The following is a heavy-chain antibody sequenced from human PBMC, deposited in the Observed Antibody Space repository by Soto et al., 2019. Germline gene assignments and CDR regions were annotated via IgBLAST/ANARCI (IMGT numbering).Heavy chain of an antibody. J-gene: IGHJ4*02. D-gene: IGHD1-1*01. V-gene: IGHV3-53*02. Sequence: EVQLVETGGGLIQPGGSLRLSCTASGFTVSSNYMTWVRQAPGKGLEWVSVIYSGGNTYYADSVKGRFTSSRDKSNNSLYLQMNSLRAEDSAVYYCAGATGRYWGQGTLVTVSS. CDR3: AGATGRY. CDR2: IYSGGNT. CDR1: GFTVSSNY.